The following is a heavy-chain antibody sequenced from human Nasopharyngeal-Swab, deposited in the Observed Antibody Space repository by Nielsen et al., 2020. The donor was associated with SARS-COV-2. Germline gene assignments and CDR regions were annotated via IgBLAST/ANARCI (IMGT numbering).Heavy chain of an antibody. V-gene: IGHV1-2*04. CDR2: INPNRDGT. Sequence: ASVKVSCKASGYTFTGYYMHWVRQAPGQGLEWMGWINPNRDGTNYAQKFQGWVTMTRDTSISTAYMELSRLRSDDTAVYYCARERRHSIAVAGLDYWGQGTLVTVSS. CDR3: ARERRHSIAVAGLDY. CDR1: GYTFTGYY. J-gene: IGHJ4*02. D-gene: IGHD6-19*01.